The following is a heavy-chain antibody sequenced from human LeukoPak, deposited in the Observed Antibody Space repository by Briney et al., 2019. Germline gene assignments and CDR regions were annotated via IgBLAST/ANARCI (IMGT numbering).Heavy chain of an antibody. CDR3: AKGVGYFSGDVSDAFDI. D-gene: IGHD3-10*01. V-gene: IGHV3-23*01. CDR1: GFTFSSYA. CDR2: ISGSGGST. Sequence: GGSLRLSCAASGFTFSSYAMSWVRQAPGKGLEWVSAISGSGGSTYYADSVKGRFTIFRDNSKNTLYLQMNSLRAEDTAVYYCAKGVGYFSGDVSDAFDIWGQGTMVTVSS. J-gene: IGHJ3*02.